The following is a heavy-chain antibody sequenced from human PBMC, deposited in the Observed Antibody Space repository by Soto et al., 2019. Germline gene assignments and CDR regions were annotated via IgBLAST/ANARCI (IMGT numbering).Heavy chain of an antibody. CDR2: IYYSGST. CDR1: GGSISSYY. CDR3: VTSIAAAGTGFYFDY. V-gene: IGHV4-59*01. J-gene: IGHJ4*02. D-gene: IGHD6-13*01. Sequence: QVQLQESGPGLVKPSETLSLTCTVSGGSISSYYWSWIRQPPGKGLEWIGYIYYSGSTNYNPSLKGRVTISVDTSKNQFSLKLSSVTAADTAVYYCVTSIAAAGTGFYFDYWGQGTLVTVSS.